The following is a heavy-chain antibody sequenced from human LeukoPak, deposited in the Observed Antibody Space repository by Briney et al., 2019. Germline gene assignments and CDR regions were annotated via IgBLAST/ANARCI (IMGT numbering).Heavy chain of an antibody. J-gene: IGHJ4*02. D-gene: IGHD3-10*01. CDR2: IKQDGSEK. V-gene: IGHV3-7*01. Sequence: SSGSYYWSWVRQAPGKGLEWVANIKQDGSEKYYVDSVKGRFTISRDNAKNSLYLQMNSLRAEDTAVYYCASGAGRFDYWGQGTLVTVSS. CDR1: SSGSYY. CDR3: ASGAGRFDY.